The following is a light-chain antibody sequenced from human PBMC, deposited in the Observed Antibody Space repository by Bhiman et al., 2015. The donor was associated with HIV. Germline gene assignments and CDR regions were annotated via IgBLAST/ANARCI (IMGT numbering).Light chain of an antibody. Sequence: QSVLTQPPSASGTPGQRVTISCSGSSSNIGSNTINWYQQLPGTAPKLLIYRNNQRPSGIPDRFSGSKSGTSATLGITGLQTGDEADYYCGTWDNSLSTGGVFGTGTKVTVL. CDR2: RNN. J-gene: IGLJ1*01. CDR3: GTWDNSLSTGGV. V-gene: IGLV1-44*01. CDR1: SSNIGSNT.